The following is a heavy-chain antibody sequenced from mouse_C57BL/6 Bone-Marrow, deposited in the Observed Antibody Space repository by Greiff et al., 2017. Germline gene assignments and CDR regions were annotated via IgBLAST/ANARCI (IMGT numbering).Heavy chain of an antibody. CDR2: IYPGDGDT. J-gene: IGHJ4*01. D-gene: IGHD2-5*01. Sequence: QVQLKESGAELVKPGASVKISCKASGYAFSSYWMNWVKQRPGKGLEWIGQIYPGDGDTNYNGKFKGKATLTADKSSSTAYMQLSSLTSEDSAVYFCARNYYSNIYAMDYWGQGTSVTVSS. CDR3: ARNYYSNIYAMDY. CDR1: GYAFSSYW. V-gene: IGHV1-80*01.